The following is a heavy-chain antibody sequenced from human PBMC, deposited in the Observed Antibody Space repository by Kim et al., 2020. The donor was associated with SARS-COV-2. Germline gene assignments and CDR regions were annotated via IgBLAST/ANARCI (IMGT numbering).Heavy chain of an antibody. J-gene: IGHJ4*02. D-gene: IGHD1-7*01. CDR2: ST. CDR3: EAGTTGNIDY. Sequence: STYYADSVKGRFTISRDNSKNTLYLQMNSLRAEDTAVYYCEAGTTGNIDYWGQGTLVTVSS. V-gene: IGHV3-53*01.